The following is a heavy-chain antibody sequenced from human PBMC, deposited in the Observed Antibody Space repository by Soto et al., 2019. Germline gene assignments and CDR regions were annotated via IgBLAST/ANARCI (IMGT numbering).Heavy chain of an antibody. D-gene: IGHD7-27*01. V-gene: IGHV3-30-3*01. CDR1: GFSFSISP. CDR3: ARDPKTSGGQHWAFNYFDS. CDR2: ISYDGTNK. Sequence: GGSLRLSCAASGFSFSISPMHWVRKAPGKGPEWVALISYDGTNKFYADSVKGRFTISRDNSKSTLYLQVDSLRPEDAAVYYCARDPKTSGGQHWAFNYFDSWGQGTLVTVSS. J-gene: IGHJ4*02.